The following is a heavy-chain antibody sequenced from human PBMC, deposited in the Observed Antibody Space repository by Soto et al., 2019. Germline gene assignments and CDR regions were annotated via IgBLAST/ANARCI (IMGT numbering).Heavy chain of an antibody. Sequence: ASVKVSCKASGYTFTSYSISWVRQAPGQGLEWMGWISAYNGNTNYAQKLQGRVTMTTDTSTSTAYMELRSLRSDDTAVYYCARDPRSSSSLNWFDPWGQGTLVTVSS. CDR1: GYTFTSYS. CDR2: ISAYNGNT. V-gene: IGHV1-18*01. D-gene: IGHD6-6*01. J-gene: IGHJ5*02. CDR3: ARDPRSSSSLNWFDP.